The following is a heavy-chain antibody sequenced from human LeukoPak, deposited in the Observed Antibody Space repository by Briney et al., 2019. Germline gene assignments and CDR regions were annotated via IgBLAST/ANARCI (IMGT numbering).Heavy chain of an antibody. D-gene: IGHD3-10*01. Sequence: GGSLRLSCAASGFTFSTYAMSWVRQASGKGLEWVSAISGSGGSTCYADSVKGRFTISRDNSKNTLYLQMNSLRAEDTAVYYCAKEGPMVRDFDYWGQGTLVTVSS. V-gene: IGHV3-23*01. CDR2: ISGSGGST. CDR3: AKEGPMVRDFDY. J-gene: IGHJ4*02. CDR1: GFTFSTYA.